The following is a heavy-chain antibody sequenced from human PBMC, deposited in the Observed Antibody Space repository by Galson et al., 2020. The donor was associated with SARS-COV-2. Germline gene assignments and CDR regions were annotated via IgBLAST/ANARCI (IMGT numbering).Heavy chain of an antibody. CDR1: GDSVSSNSAA. Sequence: SQTLSLTCVIPGDSVSSNSAAWNWIRQSPSRGLEWPGRTYYRSRWYNDYAVSVKSRIIIEPDTSKNQFSLQLNSVTPEDTAVYYCAREAYYYDSSGDFKAFDIWGQGTMVTVSS. V-gene: IGHV6-1*01. J-gene: IGHJ3*02. CDR2: TYYRSRWYN. CDR3: AREAYYYDSSGDFKAFDI. D-gene: IGHD3-22*01.